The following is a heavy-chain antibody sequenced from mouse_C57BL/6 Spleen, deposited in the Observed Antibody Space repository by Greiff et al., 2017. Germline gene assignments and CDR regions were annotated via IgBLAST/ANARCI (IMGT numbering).Heavy chain of an antibody. CDR3: ARSPYDDDGFAY. V-gene: IGHV1-55*01. CDR2: IYPGSGST. D-gene: IGHD2-4*01. J-gene: IGHJ3*01. Sequence: VQLQQPGAELVKPGASVKMSCKASGYTFTSYWITWVKQRPGQGLEWIGDIYPGSGSTNYNEKFKSKATLTVDTSSSTAYMQLSSLTSEDSAVYYCARSPYDDDGFAYWGQGTLVTVSA. CDR1: GYTFTSYW.